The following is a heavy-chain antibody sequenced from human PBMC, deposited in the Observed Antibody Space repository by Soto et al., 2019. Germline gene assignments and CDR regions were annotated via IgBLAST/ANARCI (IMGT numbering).Heavy chain of an antibody. D-gene: IGHD1-7*01. CDR1: GYTLTELS. Sequence: QVQLVQSGAEVKKPGASVKVSCKVSGYTLTELSMHWVRQAPGKGLEWMGGFDPEDGETNYAQKFQGRVTMTEDTSTDTAHMERSRLRSEDRGVYYCATHGGGGTELTAYNWFDPWGQGTLVTVSS. V-gene: IGHV1-24*01. CDR3: ATHGGGGTELTAYNWFDP. J-gene: IGHJ5*02. CDR2: FDPEDGET.